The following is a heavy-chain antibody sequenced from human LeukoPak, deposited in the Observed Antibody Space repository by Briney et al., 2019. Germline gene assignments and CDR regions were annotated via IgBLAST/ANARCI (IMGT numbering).Heavy chain of an antibody. CDR1: GFTFSNYA. D-gene: IGHD1-14*01. J-gene: IGHJ4*02. Sequence: GGSLRLSCAASGFTFSNYAMTWIRQAPGMGLEWVSSVSGSGNTPYYAAAVKGRFAISRDNSNNTLYLQMNSLRVEDTAVYFCVTGAFNFDYWGQGTLVTVSS. V-gene: IGHV3-23*01. CDR3: VTGAFNFDY. CDR2: VSGSGNTP.